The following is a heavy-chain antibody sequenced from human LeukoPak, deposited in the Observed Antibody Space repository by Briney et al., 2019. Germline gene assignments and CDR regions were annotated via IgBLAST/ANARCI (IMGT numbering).Heavy chain of an antibody. J-gene: IGHJ3*02. CDR2: IHTSGST. CDR3: PRGICSSTSCYTPGAFDI. V-gene: IGHV4-4*07. CDR1: GGSISNSY. Sequence: SPSETLSLTCTVSGGSISNSYWSWIRQPAGKGLEWIGRIHTSGSTNYNPSLKSRVTMSVDTSKNQFSLKLSSVTAADTAVYYCPRGICSSTSCYTPGAFDIWGQGTMVTVSS. D-gene: IGHD2-2*02.